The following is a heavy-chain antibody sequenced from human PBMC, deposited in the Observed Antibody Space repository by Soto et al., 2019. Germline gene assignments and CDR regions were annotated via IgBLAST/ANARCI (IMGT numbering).Heavy chain of an antibody. CDR2: IYWDDDK. J-gene: IGHJ4*02. V-gene: IGHV2-5*02. CDR3: AHRPSYCSGGSCYSGFDY. CDR1: GFSLSTSGVG. Sequence: ITLKESGPTLVKPTQSLTLTCTFSGFSLSTSGVGVGWIRQPPGKALEWLALIYWDDDKRYSPSLKSRLTITNDTSKNQVVLTMTNMDPVDTATYYCAHRPSYCSGGSCYSGFDYWGQGTLVTVSS. D-gene: IGHD2-15*01.